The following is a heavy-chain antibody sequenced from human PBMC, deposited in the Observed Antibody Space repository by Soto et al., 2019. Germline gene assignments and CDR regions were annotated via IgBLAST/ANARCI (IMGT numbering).Heavy chain of an antibody. Sequence: QVQLVESGGGVVQPGRSLRLSCAASGFPFTTYGMHWVREGPGKGLEWVAVISYDGSNKYYADSVKGRFTISRDNSKNTLYLQMNSLRPEDTALYYCVGGQFYFGFRGPGTLVNVSS. V-gene: IGHV3-30*03. CDR2: ISYDGSNK. CDR3: VGGQFYFGF. J-gene: IGHJ4*02. D-gene: IGHD3-10*01. CDR1: GFPFTTYG.